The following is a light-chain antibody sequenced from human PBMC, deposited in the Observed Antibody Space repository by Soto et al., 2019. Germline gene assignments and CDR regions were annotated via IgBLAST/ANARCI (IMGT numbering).Light chain of an antibody. CDR1: QSVSNNY. Sequence: EIVLTQSPGTLSLSPGERATLSCRASQSVSNNYLAWYQQKPGQAPRLLIYDASNRATGIPARFSGSGSGTDFSLTISSLEPEDFAVYCCQQYYKLPWTFGQGTKVDIK. CDR2: DAS. J-gene: IGKJ1*01. CDR3: QQYYKLPWT. V-gene: IGKV3-11*01.